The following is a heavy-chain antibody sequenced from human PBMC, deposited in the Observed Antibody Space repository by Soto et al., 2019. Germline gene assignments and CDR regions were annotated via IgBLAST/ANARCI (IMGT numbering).Heavy chain of an antibody. CDR2: IWYDGSNK. J-gene: IGHJ4*02. CDR3: ATSMDTAMGPFDY. D-gene: IGHD5-18*01. V-gene: IGHV3-33*01. CDR1: GFTFSSYG. Sequence: GGSLRLSCAASGFTFSSYGMHWVRQAPGKGLEWVAVIWYDGSNKYYADSVKGRFTISRDNSKNTLYLQMNSLRAEDTAVYYCATSMDTAMGPFDYWGQGTLVTVSS.